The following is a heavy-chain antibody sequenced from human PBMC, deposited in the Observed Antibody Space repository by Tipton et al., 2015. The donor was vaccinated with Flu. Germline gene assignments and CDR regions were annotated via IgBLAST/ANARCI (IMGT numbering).Heavy chain of an antibody. CDR3: AREVRYYYDSSGYFPQYYFDY. V-gene: IGHV4-4*07. J-gene: IGHJ4*02. D-gene: IGHD3-22*01. CDR1: GGSLSSYY. Sequence: TLSLTCTVSGGSLSSYYWSWIRQPAGEGLEWIGRIYTSGSANYNPSLRSRVTISAGTSKNQFSLKLGSVTAADTAVYYCAREVRYYYDSSGYFPQYYFDYWGQGTVVTVSS. CDR2: IYTSGSA.